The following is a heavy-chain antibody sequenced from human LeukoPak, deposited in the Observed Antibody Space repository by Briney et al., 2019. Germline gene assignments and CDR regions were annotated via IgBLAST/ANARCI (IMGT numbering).Heavy chain of an antibody. D-gene: IGHD3-10*01. V-gene: IGHV3-23*01. CDR2: ISGSGGST. J-gene: IGHJ3*02. CDR3: AKFGLAGTGRYHDAFDI. CDR1: GFTFSSYG. Sequence: GGSLRLSCAASGFTFSSYGMTWVRQAPGKGLEWVSAISGSGGSTYYADSVKGRSTISRDNSKNTLYLQMNSLRAEDTAVYYCAKFGLAGTGRYHDAFDIWGQGTMVTVSS.